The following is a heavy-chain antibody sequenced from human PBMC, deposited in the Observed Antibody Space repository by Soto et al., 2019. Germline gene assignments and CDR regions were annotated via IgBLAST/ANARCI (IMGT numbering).Heavy chain of an antibody. CDR2: IRSKANSYAT. J-gene: IGHJ6*02. CDR3: TRHDSNYDFWSGSPPRYGMDV. D-gene: IGHD3-3*01. Sequence: GSLRLSCAASGFTFSGSAMHWVRQASGKGLEWVGLIRSKANSYATAYAASVKGRFTISRDDSKNTAYLQMNSLKTEDTAVYYCTRHDSNYDFWSGSPPRYGMDVWGQGTTVTVSS. CDR1: GFTFSGSA. V-gene: IGHV3-73*01.